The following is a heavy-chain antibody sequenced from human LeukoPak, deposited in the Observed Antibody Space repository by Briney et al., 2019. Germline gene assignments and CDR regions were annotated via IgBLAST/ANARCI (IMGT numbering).Heavy chain of an antibody. CDR1: GGSISSYY. D-gene: IGHD3-22*01. CDR2: IYYSGST. J-gene: IGHJ3*02. V-gene: IGHV4-59*08. CDR3: ARIYNYYDSSGPHDAFDI. Sequence: SETLSLTCTVSGGSISSYYWSWIRQPPGKGLEWIGYIYYSGSTNYNPSLKSRVTIPVDTSKNQFSLKLSSVTAADTAVYYCARIYNYYDSSGPHDAFDIWGQGTMVTVSS.